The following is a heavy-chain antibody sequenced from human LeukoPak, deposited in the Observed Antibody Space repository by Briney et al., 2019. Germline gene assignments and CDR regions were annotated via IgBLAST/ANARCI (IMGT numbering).Heavy chain of an antibody. CDR1: GGSISSYY. J-gene: IGHJ3*02. CDR3: ARISVVQNAFDI. D-gene: IGHD4-23*01. CDR2: IYYSGST. Sequence: SETLSLTCTVSGGSISSYYWSWIRQPPGKGLEWIGYIYYSGSTNYNPSLKSRATISVDTSKNQFSLKLSSVTAADTAVYYCARISVVQNAFDIWGQGTMVTVSS. V-gene: IGHV4-59*01.